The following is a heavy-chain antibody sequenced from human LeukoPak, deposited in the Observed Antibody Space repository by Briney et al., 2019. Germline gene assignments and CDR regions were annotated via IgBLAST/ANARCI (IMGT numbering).Heavy chain of an antibody. CDR1: GFTFTSYY. CDR3: ARDDPPDSSSRTLDY. J-gene: IGHJ4*02. Sequence: GSVKLSCTASGFTFTSYYMHWVRQAPGHGLEWMGIINPSAGSTSYAQKFQGRVTMTRDKSTSTVYMELASLSSEDTAVYFCARDDPPDSSSRTLDYWGQGALVTVSS. D-gene: IGHD6-13*01. V-gene: IGHV1-46*01. CDR2: INPSAGST.